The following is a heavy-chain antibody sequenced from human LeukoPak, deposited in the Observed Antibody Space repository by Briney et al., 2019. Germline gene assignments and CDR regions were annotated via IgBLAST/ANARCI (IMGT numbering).Heavy chain of an antibody. CDR1: GFTLDDYA. CDR3: AKGDVDIVATMVDY. CDR2: ISWNSGSI. J-gene: IGHJ4*02. V-gene: IGHV3-9*01. Sequence: GGSLRLSCAASGFTLDDYAMHWARHAPGKGLEWVSGISWNSGSIGYADSVKGRFTISRDNAKNSLYLQMNSLRAEDTALYYCAKGDVDIVATMVDYWGQGTLVTVSS. D-gene: IGHD5-12*01.